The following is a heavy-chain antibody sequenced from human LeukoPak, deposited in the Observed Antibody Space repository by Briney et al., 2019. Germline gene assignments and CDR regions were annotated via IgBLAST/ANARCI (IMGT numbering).Heavy chain of an antibody. J-gene: IGHJ4*02. CDR1: GFTFSTYW. Sequence: GGSLRLSCAASGFTFSTYWMTWVRQAPGKGLEWVANINQDGSVKNYVDSVKCRFTISRDNAKISVYLQVNSLRVDDTAVYYCARGAPYRDSDDYWGQGTLVTVSS. CDR2: INQDGSVK. D-gene: IGHD5-24*01. V-gene: IGHV3-7*05. CDR3: ARGAPYRDSDDY.